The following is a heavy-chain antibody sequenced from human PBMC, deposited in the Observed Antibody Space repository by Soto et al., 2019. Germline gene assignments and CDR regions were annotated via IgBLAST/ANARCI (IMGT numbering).Heavy chain of an antibody. CDR3: AKAYSNSWPNDWFDP. Sequence: EVQLLESGGGWLQPGGSLRLSCAASGFTFSSYAMNWVRQAPGKGLEWVSGITGSGAGSYYSDSVKGRFTISRDNSKNTLYLKMNSLRAEDTAVYYCAKAYSNSWPNDWFDPWSQGTLVTVSS. J-gene: IGHJ5*02. CDR1: GFTFSSYA. V-gene: IGHV3-23*01. CDR2: ITGSGAGS. D-gene: IGHD6-13*01.